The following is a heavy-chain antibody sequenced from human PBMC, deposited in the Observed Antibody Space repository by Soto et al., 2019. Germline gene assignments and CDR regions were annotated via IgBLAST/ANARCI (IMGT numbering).Heavy chain of an antibody. CDR3: ARHSTSAPKDY. D-gene: IGHD3-10*01. J-gene: IGHJ4*01. CDR2: IYPGDSDT. Sequence: PVESLKIPCKGSGYSFTTYWIAWVRQMPGKGLEWVGIIYPGDSDTRYSPSFEGHVTISVDKSISTAFLQWNSLKASDNAIYYCARHSTSAPKDYWGQGTLVTVSS. CDR1: GYSFTTYW. V-gene: IGHV5-51*01.